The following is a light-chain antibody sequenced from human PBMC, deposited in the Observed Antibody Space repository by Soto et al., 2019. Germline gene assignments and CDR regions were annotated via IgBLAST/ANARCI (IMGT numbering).Light chain of an antibody. J-gene: IGKJ1*01. CDR3: LQHNSYPWT. Sequence: DVQISXSPSSRXXXXXXKVXXTARASQGIRNDLGWYQQKPGKAPKRLIYAASSLQSGVPSRFSGSGSGTEFTLTISSLQPEDFATYYCLQHNSYPWTFGQGTKVDIK. CDR2: AAS. V-gene: IGKV1-17*01. CDR1: QGIRND.